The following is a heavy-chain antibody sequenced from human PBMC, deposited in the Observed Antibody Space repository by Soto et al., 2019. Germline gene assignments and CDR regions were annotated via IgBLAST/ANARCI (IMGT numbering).Heavy chain of an antibody. CDR1: GYTFTSYG. CDR3: ARALYYYDNSGLAY. CDR2: INIYSGDA. D-gene: IGHD3-22*01. V-gene: IGHV1-18*01. Sequence: QVRLEQSGPEVKKTGASVKVSCKASGYTFTSYGISWVRQAPGQGLEWRGGINIYSGDANYAQSFQDRVTMTRDTSTNTVYMEMRTLRSDDTAVYYCARALYYYDNSGLAYWGQGTLVTVSS. J-gene: IGHJ4*02.